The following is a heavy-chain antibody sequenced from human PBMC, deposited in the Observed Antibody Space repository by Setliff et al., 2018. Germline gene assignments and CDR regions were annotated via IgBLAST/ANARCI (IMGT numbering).Heavy chain of an antibody. CDR1: DDSFTSSRYY. J-gene: IGHJ4*02. Sequence: PSETLSLTCTVSDDSFTSSRYYWGWIRQAPGSGLEWIGSAYHNGQTYNNPSLKSRLTISVDTDENKFSLNLRSVTAAETAVYYCARQEARGSWAFESWGQGTLVTVSS. V-gene: IGHV4-39*01. D-gene: IGHD3-10*01. CDR2: AYHNGQT. CDR3: ARQEARGSWAFES.